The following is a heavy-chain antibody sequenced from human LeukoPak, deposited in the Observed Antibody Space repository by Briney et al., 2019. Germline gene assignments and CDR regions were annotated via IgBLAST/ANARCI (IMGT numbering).Heavy chain of an antibody. CDR1: GYSISSGYY. D-gene: IGHD3-22*01. Sequence: SETLPLTCTVSGYSISSGYYWGWIRQPPGKGLEWIGSIYHSGSTYYNPSLKSRVTISVDTSQNQFSLKLSSVTAADTAVYYCARDGRDSSGYYLDAFDIWGQGTMVTVSS. CDR3: ARDGRDSSGYYLDAFDI. CDR2: IYHSGST. J-gene: IGHJ3*02. V-gene: IGHV4-38-2*02.